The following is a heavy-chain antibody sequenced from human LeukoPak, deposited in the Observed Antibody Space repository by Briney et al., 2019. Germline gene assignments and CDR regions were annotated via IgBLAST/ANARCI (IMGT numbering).Heavy chain of an antibody. J-gene: IGHJ4*02. CDR1: GGSFSGYY. D-gene: IGHD2-2*01. CDR3: ARVDCSSTSCYDRFFDY. V-gene: IGHV4-34*01. Sequence: SETLSLTCAVYGGSFSGYYWSWIRQPPGKGLERIGEINHSGSTNYNPSLKSRVTISVDTSKNQFSLKLSSVTAADTAVYYCARVDCSSTSCYDRFFDYWGQGTLVTVSS. CDR2: INHSGST.